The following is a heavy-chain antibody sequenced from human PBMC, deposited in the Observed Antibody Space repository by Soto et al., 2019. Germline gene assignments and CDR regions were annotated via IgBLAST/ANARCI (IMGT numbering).Heavy chain of an antibody. J-gene: IGHJ4*02. V-gene: IGHV3-23*01. Sequence: GGSLRLSCAAPGFTFSSYAMSWVRQAPGKGLEWVSAISGSGGSTYYADSVKGRFTISRDNSKNTLYLQMNSLRAEDTAVYYCAKSMKEDYYGSGRPPPGFDYWGQGTLVTVSS. CDR2: ISGSGGST. CDR3: AKSMKEDYYGSGRPPPGFDY. D-gene: IGHD3-10*01. CDR1: GFTFSSYA.